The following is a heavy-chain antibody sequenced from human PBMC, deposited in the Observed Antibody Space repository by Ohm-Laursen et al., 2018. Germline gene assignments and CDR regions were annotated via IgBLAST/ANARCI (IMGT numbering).Heavy chain of an antibody. CDR1: GFTVSSNY. V-gene: IGHV3-53*01. J-gene: IGHJ4*02. Sequence: SLRLSCAASGFTVSSNYMSWVRQAPGKEMEWVSVIYSGGSTYYADSVKGRFTISRDNSKNTLYLQMNSLRAEDTAVYYCAREELESSGWADWGQGTLVTVSS. CDR3: AREELESSGWAD. D-gene: IGHD6-19*01. CDR2: IYSGGST.